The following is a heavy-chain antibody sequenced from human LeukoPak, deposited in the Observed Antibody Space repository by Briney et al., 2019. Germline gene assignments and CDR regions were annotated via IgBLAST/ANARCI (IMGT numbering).Heavy chain of an antibody. D-gene: IGHD2-2*01. Sequence: SQTLSLTCAISRDSVSSNSAAWNWIRQSPTRGLEWLGRTYYRSKWYNDYAVSVKSRLTINPDTSKNQFSLQLNYVTPEDTAVYYCARSPIVVVPAASYYYYMDVWGKGTTVTVSS. CDR1: RDSVSSNSAA. CDR2: TYYRSKWYN. CDR3: ARSPIVVVPAASYYYYMDV. J-gene: IGHJ6*03. V-gene: IGHV6-1*01.